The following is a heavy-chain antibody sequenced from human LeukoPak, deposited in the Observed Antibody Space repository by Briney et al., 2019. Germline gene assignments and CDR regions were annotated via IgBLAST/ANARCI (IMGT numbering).Heavy chain of an antibody. CDR3: AREERYSYGYYSDY. CDR1: GFSLSTSGMC. CDR2: IDWGDDK. V-gene: IGHV2-70*11. D-gene: IGHD5-18*01. Sequence: SGPTLVNPTQTLTLTCTFSGFSLSTSGMCVSWIRQPPGKALEWLARIDWGDDKYYSTSLKTRLTISKDTSKNQVVLTMTNMDPVDTATYYCAREERYSYGYYSDYWGQGTLVTVSS. J-gene: IGHJ4*02.